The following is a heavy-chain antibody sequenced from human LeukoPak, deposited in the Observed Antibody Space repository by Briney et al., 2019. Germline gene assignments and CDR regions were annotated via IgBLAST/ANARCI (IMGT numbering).Heavy chain of an antibody. D-gene: IGHD6-19*01. J-gene: IGHJ4*02. CDR1: GFTFSNAW. CDR2: IKSKTGGGIT. CDR3: ARGTGWLDY. V-gene: IGHV3-15*01. Sequence: GGSLRLSCAASGFTFSNAWMSWVRQAPGKGLEWVGRIKSKTGGGITDYAAPVKGRFTISRDDSKNTLYLQMNSLGADDTAVYYCARGTGWLDYWGQGTLVTVSS.